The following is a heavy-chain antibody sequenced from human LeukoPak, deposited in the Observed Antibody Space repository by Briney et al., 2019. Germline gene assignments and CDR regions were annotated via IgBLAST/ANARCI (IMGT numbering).Heavy chain of an antibody. Sequence: ASVKVSCKASGYTFTMNGISWVRQAPGQGLEWVGWISSYNGKTNYAQRLQGRVTMTTDTSTSTAYMELRSLRSDDTAVYYCARMYCSRGSCYPLFYYNAMDVWGQGTTVTVSS. V-gene: IGHV1-18*01. CDR2: ISSYNGKT. D-gene: IGHD2-15*01. J-gene: IGHJ6*02. CDR1: GYTFTMNG. CDR3: ARMYCSRGSCYPLFYYNAMDV.